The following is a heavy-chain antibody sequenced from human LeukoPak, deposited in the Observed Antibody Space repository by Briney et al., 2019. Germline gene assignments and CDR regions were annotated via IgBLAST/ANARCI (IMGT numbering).Heavy chain of an antibody. D-gene: IGHD3-3*01. Sequence: ASVKVSCKASGYTFTSYYMHWVRQAPGRGLEWMGIINPSGGSTSYAQKFQGRVTMTRDTSTSTVYMELSSLRSEDTAVYYCARDPFYDFWSGYSFTFDYWGQGTLVTVSS. V-gene: IGHV1-46*01. CDR1: GYTFTSYY. CDR2: INPSGGST. J-gene: IGHJ4*02. CDR3: ARDPFYDFWSGYSFTFDY.